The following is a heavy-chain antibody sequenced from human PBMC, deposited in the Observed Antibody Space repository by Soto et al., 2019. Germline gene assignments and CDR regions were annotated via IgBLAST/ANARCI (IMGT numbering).Heavy chain of an antibody. V-gene: IGHV4-39*01. CDR2: MHYSGSS. D-gene: IGHD3-22*01. CDR3: ARQIYYDRSEVEWFDP. CDR1: GGSISSNNYY. J-gene: IGHJ5*02. Sequence: SETLSLTCTVSGGSISSNNYYWGWIRQPPGKGLEWIGSMHYSGSSYDNPSLKSRVTISVDTSKNQFSLRLSSVTAADTAVYYCARQIYYDRSEVEWFDPWGQGTLVTVSS.